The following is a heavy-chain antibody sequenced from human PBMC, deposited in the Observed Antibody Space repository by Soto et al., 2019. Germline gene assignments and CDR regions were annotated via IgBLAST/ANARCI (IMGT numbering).Heavy chain of an antibody. V-gene: IGHV3-49*03. CDR3: TRPLRIAAAGSAFDI. CDR2: IRSKAYGGTT. D-gene: IGHD6-13*01. J-gene: IGHJ3*02. CDR1: GFTFGDYA. Sequence: GGPLRLSCTASGFTFGDYAMSWFRQAPGKGLEWVGFIRSKAYGGTTEYAASVKGRFTISRDDSKSIAYLQMNSLKTEDTAVYYCTRPLRIAAAGSAFDIWGQGTMVTVSS.